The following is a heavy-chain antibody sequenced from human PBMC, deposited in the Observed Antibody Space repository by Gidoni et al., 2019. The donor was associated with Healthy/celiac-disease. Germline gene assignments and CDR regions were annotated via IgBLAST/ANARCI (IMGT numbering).Heavy chain of an antibody. V-gene: IGHV4-31*03. D-gene: IGHD3-22*01. CDR1: GGSISSGGYY. Sequence: QVQLQESGPGLVKPSQTLSLTCTVSGGSISSGGYYWSWIRQHPGKGLEWIGNIYYSGITYYNPSLKSRVTVSVDTSKNQFSLKLSSVTAADTAVYYCARDSENYDSSGYYYHAFDIWGQGTMITVSS. CDR2: IYYSGIT. CDR3: ARDSENYDSSGYYYHAFDI. J-gene: IGHJ3*02.